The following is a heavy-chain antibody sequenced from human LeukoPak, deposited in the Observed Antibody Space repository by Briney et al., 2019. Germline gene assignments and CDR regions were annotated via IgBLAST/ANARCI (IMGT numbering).Heavy chain of an antibody. J-gene: IGHJ6*02. Sequence: SETLSLTCTVSGGSISSYYWSWLRQPPGKGLEWIGYIYYSGSTNYNPSLKSRVTISVDTSKNQFSLKLSSVTAADTAVYYCARSYYDFWSGYPPYYYGMDVWGQGTTVTVSS. CDR2: IYYSGST. CDR1: GGSISSYY. CDR3: ARSYYDFWSGYPPYYYGMDV. D-gene: IGHD3-3*01. V-gene: IGHV4-59*01.